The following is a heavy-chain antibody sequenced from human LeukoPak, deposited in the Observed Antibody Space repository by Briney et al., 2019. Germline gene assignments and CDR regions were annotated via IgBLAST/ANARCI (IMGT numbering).Heavy chain of an antibody. J-gene: IGHJ6*02. CDR2: IRYDGSNK. D-gene: IGHD3-10*01. CDR1: GFTFSSYG. CDR3: ASLIGSGTYYYGMDV. V-gene: IGHV3-30*02. Sequence: GGSLRLSCAASGFTFSSYGMHWVRQAPGKGLEWVAFIRYDGSNKYYADSVKGRFTISRDNSKNTLYLQMNSLRAEDTAVYYCASLIGSGTYYYGMDVWGQGTTVTVSS.